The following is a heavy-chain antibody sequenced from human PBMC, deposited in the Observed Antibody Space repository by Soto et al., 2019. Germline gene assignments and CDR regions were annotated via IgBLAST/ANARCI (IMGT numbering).Heavy chain of an antibody. CDR3: VRDGPFITTSCYGEWFDP. CDR2: INSDASHT. Sequence: EVQLVESGGGLVQPGGSLRLSCAASGFTFSTYWMHWIRQVTGKGLEWVSRINSDASHTYYADSVKARFTISRDNAKNTLHVERNSLRADDTAVYSCVRDGPFITTSCYGEWFDPWGQGPLVTVSS. J-gene: IGHJ5*02. D-gene: IGHD2-2*01. CDR1: GFTFSTYW. V-gene: IGHV3-74*01.